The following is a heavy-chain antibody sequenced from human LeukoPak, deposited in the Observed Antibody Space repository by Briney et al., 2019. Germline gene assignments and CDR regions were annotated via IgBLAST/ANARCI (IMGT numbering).Heavy chain of an antibody. V-gene: IGHV3-33*01. CDR2: LVYDERN. J-gene: IGHJ4*02. D-gene: IGHD2-21*01. Sequence: SLSLSCAASGFPFSSYGMHWVRQAPGKGLEWVARLVYDERNDYANSVKGRFTISRDNSKNTLYLQMDNLRVDDTAVYYCARDLSAAYDFWGQGILVTVSS. CDR1: GFPFSSYG. CDR3: ARDLSAAYDF.